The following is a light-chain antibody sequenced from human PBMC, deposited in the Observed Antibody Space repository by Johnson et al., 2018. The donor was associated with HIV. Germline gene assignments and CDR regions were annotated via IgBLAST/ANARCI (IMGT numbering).Light chain of an antibody. CDR2: DNN. V-gene: IGLV1-51*01. J-gene: IGLJ1*01. Sequence: QSVLTQPPSVSAAPGQKVTISCSGSNSNIGNNYVSRYQQLPGTAPKLLIYDNNKLPSGIPDRFSGSKSGTSATLGITGLQTGDEAGYYCGTSDSSLGGVFGTETKVTVL. CDR3: GTSDSSLGGV. CDR1: NSNIGNNY.